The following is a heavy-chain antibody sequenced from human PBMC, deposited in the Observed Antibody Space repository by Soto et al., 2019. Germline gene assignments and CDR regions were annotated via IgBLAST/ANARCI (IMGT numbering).Heavy chain of an antibody. D-gene: IGHD5-18*01. CDR2: IYYSGST. V-gene: IGHV4-39*01. J-gene: IGHJ6*02. CDR3: ATPRNGYSYVDYYGMDV. Sequence: KPSETLSLTCTVSGGSISSSSYYWGWIRQPPGKGLEWIGSIYYSGSTYYNPSLKSRVTISVDTSKNQFSLKLSSVTAADTAVYYCATPRNGYSYVDYYGMDVWGQGTTVTVSS. CDR1: GGSISSSSYY.